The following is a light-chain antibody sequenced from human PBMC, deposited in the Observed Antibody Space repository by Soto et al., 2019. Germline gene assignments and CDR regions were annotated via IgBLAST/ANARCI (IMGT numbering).Light chain of an antibody. Sequence: DIQMTQSPSSLSASVGDRVTITCRASQSISSYLNWYQQKPGKAPKLLIYAASSLPSGVPSRFSGSGSGTDVTITISSLQPEDFATYYCQQSYSTLTVGPGTKVDI. CDR3: QQSYSTLT. V-gene: IGKV1-39*01. CDR2: AAS. CDR1: QSISSY. J-gene: IGKJ3*01.